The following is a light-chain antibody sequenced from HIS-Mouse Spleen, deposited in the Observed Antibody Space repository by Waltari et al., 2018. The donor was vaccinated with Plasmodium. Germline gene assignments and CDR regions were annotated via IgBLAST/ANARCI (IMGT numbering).Light chain of an antibody. V-gene: IGKV4-1*01. CDR1: QSVLYSSNNKNY. J-gene: IGKJ2*01. Sequence: DIVMTQSPDSLAVSLGERATINCKSSQSVLYSSNNKNYLAWYQQKPGQPPKLLIYWASTRGSGVPDRCSGNGSVTDLTLTISSLQAEDVAVYYCQQYYSTPPYTFGQGTKLEIK. CDR2: WAS. CDR3: QQYYSTPPYT.